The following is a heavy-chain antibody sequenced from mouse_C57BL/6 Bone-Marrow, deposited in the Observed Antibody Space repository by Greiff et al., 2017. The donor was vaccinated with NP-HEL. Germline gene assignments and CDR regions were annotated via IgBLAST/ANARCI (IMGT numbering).Heavy chain of an antibody. CDR3: ARSHYGSRKRYYFDY. J-gene: IGHJ2*01. CDR1: GYTFTSYG. V-gene: IGHV1-81*01. Sequence: QVQLKQSGAELARPGASVKLSCKASGYTFTSYGISWVKQRTGQGLEWIGEIYPRSGNTYYNEKFKGKATLTADKSSSTAYMELRSLTSEDSAVYFCARSHYGSRKRYYFDYWGQGTTLTVSS. CDR2: IYPRSGNT. D-gene: IGHD1-1*01.